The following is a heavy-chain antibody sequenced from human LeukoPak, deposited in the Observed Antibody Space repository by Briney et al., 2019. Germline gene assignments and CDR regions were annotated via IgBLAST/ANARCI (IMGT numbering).Heavy chain of an antibody. CDR1: GGSISSYY. V-gene: IGHV4-59*01. D-gene: IGHD3-9*01. CDR3: ARVQHYDILT. J-gene: IGHJ4*02. CDR2: IYYSGST. Sequence: PSETLSLTCTVSGGSISSYYWSWIRQPPGKGLEWIGYIYYSGSTNYNPSLKSRVTISVDTSKNQFSLKLSSVTAADTAVYYCARVQHYDILTWGQGTLVTVSS.